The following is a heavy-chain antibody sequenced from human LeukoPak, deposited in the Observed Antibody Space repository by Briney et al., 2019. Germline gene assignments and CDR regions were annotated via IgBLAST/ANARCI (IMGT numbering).Heavy chain of an antibody. V-gene: IGHV4-59*12. Sequence: PSETLSLTCTVSGGSISSYYWSWIRQPPGKGLEWIGYIYYSGSTNNNPSLKSRVTISLDTSKNQFSLKLSSVTAADTAVYYCARAIGYCTNGVCPGFDYWGQGTLVTASS. CDR2: IYYSGST. CDR3: ARAIGYCTNGVCPGFDY. J-gene: IGHJ4*02. CDR1: GGSISSYY. D-gene: IGHD2-8*01.